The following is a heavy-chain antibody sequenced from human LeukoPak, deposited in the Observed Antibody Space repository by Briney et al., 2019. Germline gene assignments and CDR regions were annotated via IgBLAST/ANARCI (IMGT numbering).Heavy chain of an antibody. CDR2: INQSGST. Sequence: SETLSLTCAVYGESFSGYHWSWIRQSPGKGLEWIGEINQSGSTNYNPSLGSRVTILIDTSQNRFSLKLNSVTAEDTAVYYCARDLGYSSGPNYWGQGTRVTVSS. D-gene: IGHD6-19*01. J-gene: IGHJ4*02. V-gene: IGHV4-34*01. CDR1: GESFSGYH. CDR3: ARDLGYSSGPNY.